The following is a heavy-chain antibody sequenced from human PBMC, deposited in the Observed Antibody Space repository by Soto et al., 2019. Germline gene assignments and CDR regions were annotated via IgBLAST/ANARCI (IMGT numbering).Heavy chain of an antibody. D-gene: IGHD3-10*01. V-gene: IGHV4-4*02. J-gene: IGHJ6*02. CDR2: SYYSGST. CDR3: ARLSPMTIAGSAYYHSMDV. CDR1: NASISSRKW. Sequence: PSETLSLTCTVSNASISSRKWWTLVRQTPGKGLEWIGESYYSGSTNHNPSLQSRVTMSVDTSKNQFSLNLRSVTAADTAMYYCARLSPMTIAGSAYYHSMDVWGQGAPVTVSS.